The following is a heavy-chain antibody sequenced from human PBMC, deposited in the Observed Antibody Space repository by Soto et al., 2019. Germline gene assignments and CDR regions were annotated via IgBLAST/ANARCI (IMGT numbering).Heavy chain of an antibody. CDR2: IGTAGDT. CDR1: GFTFSSYD. Sequence: SLRLSCAASGFTFSSYDMQWVRQATGKGLEWVSAIGTAGDTYYPGSVKGRFTISRENAKNSLYLQMNSLRAGDTAVYYCARSPPGGYHYYYGLAVWGQGATVTVSS. D-gene: IGHD3-22*01. V-gene: IGHV3-13*04. CDR3: ARSPPGGYHYYYGLAV. J-gene: IGHJ6*02.